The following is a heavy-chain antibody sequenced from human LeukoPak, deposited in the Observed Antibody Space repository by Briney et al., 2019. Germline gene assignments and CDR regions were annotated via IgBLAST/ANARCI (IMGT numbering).Heavy chain of an antibody. CDR1: GFTFSNAW. Sequence: GGSLRLSCAASGFTFSNAWMSWVCQAPGKGLEWVGRIKSKTDGGTTDYAAPVKGRFTISRDDSKNTLYLQMNSLKTEDTAVYYCTTHDIVVVVAAKDYWGQGTLVTVSS. D-gene: IGHD2-15*01. V-gene: IGHV3-15*01. CDR3: TTHDIVVVVAAKDY. J-gene: IGHJ4*02. CDR2: IKSKTDGGTT.